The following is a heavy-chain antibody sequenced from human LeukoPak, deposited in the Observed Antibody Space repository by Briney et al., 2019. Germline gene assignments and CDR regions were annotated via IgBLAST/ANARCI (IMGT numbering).Heavy chain of an antibody. V-gene: IGHV3-23*01. J-gene: IGHJ6*02. D-gene: IGHD6-19*01. CDR2: ISGSGGST. CDR1: GFTFNNHA. CDR3: AKEVSVAGYGMDV. Sequence: GGSLRLSCAASGFTFNNHAMSWVRQAPGKGLEWVSGISGSGGSTYYADSVKGRFTISRDNFKNTLYLQMNSLRAEDTAVYYCAKEVSVAGYGMDVWGQGTTVTVSS.